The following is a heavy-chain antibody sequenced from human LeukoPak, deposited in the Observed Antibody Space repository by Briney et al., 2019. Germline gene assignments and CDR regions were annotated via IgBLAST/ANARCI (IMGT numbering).Heavy chain of an antibody. CDR2: IYTSGST. D-gene: IGHD3-22*01. J-gene: IGHJ4*02. CDR1: GGSISSGGYY. CDR3: ATLGFSSGYYYYFDH. Sequence: SETLSLTCTVSGGSISSGGYYWRWIRQPAGKGLEWIARIYTSGSTNYNPSLKSRVTMSVDTYKNQFSLKLSSVTAADTAVYYCATLGFSSGYYYYFDHWGQGTLVTVSS. V-gene: IGHV4-61*02.